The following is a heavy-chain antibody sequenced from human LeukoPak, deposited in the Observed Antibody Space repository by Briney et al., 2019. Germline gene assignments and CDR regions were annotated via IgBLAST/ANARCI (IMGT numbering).Heavy chain of an antibody. CDR2: MNPNSGNT. V-gene: IGHV1-8*02. Sequence: ASVKVSCKASGYTFTGYYMHWVRQATGQGLEWMGWMNPNSGNTGYAQKFQGRVTMTRNTSISTAYMELSSLRSEDTAVYYCARSSSWYSYYYYMDVWGKGTTVTISS. CDR1: GYTFTGYY. CDR3: ARSSSWYSYYYYMDV. D-gene: IGHD6-13*01. J-gene: IGHJ6*03.